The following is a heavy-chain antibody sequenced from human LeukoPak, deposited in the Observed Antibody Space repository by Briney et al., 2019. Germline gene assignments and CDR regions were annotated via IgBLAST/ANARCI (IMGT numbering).Heavy chain of an antibody. CDR3: AKLAGHIGGYFDY. V-gene: IGHV3-21*04. CDR1: GFSFSSYS. D-gene: IGHD3-16*01. Sequence: PGGSLRLSCAASGFSFSSYSMNWVRQAPGKGLEGVSIISSGSSYIFYADSVKGRFTISRDNSKNSLYLQMNSLRTEDTALYYCAKLAGHIGGYFDYWGQGTLVTVSS. CDR2: ISSGSSYI. J-gene: IGHJ4*02.